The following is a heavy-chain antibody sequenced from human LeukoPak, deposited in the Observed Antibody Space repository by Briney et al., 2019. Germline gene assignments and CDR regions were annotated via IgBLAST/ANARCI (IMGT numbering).Heavy chain of an antibody. J-gene: IGHJ4*02. CDR1: GYTFTSYG. Sequence: ASVKVSCKASGYTFTSYGISWVRQAPGQGLEWMGRINPNSGGTNYAQKFQGRVTMTRDTSISTAYMELSRLRSDDTAVYYCARDQRDSSSWYGLHYWGQGTLVTVSS. CDR2: INPNSGGT. V-gene: IGHV1-2*06. CDR3: ARDQRDSSSWYGLHY. D-gene: IGHD6-13*01.